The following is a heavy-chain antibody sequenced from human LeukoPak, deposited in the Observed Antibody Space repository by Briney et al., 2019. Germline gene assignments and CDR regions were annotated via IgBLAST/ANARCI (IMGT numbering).Heavy chain of an antibody. CDR2: INPNGGGT. Sequence: GASVKFSCKASGYTFTGYYMHWVRPAPGQGLEWMGWINPNGGGTNYAQKFQGRVTMTTDTSISTAYMELGGLRYDDTAVYYCARGRDWGPYWGQGTLVTVSS. CDR3: ARGRDWGPY. D-gene: IGHD7-27*01. J-gene: IGHJ4*02. CDR1: GYTFTGYY. V-gene: IGHV1-2*02.